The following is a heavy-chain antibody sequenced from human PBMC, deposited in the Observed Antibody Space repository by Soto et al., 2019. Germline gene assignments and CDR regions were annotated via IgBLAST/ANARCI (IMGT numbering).Heavy chain of an antibody. V-gene: IGHV1-18*04. J-gene: IGHJ5*02. D-gene: IGHD3-9*01. CDR3: ATSYDTGVDP. CDR2: IKVDSGYT. CDR1: GYPFIKYG. Sequence: QLQLVQSAAEVKKPGASVRVSCKAYGYPFIKYGISWIRQAPAQGLEWMGWIKVDSGYTNYAQKFQGRVTMTAYTASNTAFMELRSLRLDDTAVYFCATSYDTGVDPWGQGTLVSVSS.